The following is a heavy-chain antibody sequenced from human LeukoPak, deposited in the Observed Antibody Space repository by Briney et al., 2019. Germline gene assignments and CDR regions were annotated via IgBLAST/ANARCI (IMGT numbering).Heavy chain of an antibody. D-gene: IGHD3-22*01. Sequence: ASVTVSCKASGYTLTDYYMHWVRQAPGQGLEWMGWINPNSGTTGYAQKFQGRVTMTRDTSINTGYMELSRLRFDDTAVYYCAREPYDSSDEEDYWGQGTLVTVSS. CDR2: INPNSGTT. J-gene: IGHJ4*02. CDR3: AREPYDSSDEEDY. CDR1: GYTLTDYY. V-gene: IGHV1-2*02.